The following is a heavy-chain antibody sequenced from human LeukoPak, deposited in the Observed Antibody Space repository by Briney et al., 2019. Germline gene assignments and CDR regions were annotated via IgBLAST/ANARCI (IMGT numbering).Heavy chain of an antibody. CDR3: ARAGGYCSSTSCYKGLGYFDY. D-gene: IGHD2-2*02. CDR1: GFTFSSYW. Sequence: PGGSLRLSCAASGFTFSSYWMSWVRQAPGKGPEWVASIKEDGTTKYYVDSVKGRFTISRDNAKNSLHLQMSSLRAEDTAVYYCARAGGYCSSTSCYKGLGYFDYWGQGTLVTVSS. CDR2: IKEDGTTK. V-gene: IGHV3-7*01. J-gene: IGHJ4*02.